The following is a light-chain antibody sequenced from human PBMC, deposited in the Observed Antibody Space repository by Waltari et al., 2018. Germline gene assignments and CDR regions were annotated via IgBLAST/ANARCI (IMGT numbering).Light chain of an antibody. CDR1: ISNIGAGYD. V-gene: IGLV1-40*01. Sequence: QSVLTQPPSVSGAPGQRVTIYCTGSISNIGAGYDVHWYQQLPGTAPKLLIYGNNNRPSGVPDRFSGSKSGTSASLAITGLQSDDEADYYCQSYDNILSGGVFGGGTKLTVL. CDR3: QSYDNILSGGV. J-gene: IGLJ2*01. CDR2: GNN.